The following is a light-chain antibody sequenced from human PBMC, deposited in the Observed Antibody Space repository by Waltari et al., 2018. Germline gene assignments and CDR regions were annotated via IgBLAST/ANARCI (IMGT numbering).Light chain of an antibody. CDR2: RSD. Sequence: QSVLTQPPSASGTPGQGVTIPCSGGASKRGNNVVDWYQQVPGKAPKLLIYRSDRRPAGVPDRFSGSKSGTSASLAISGLQSEDEADYYCAAWDDSLNGRWVFGGGTKVTVL. V-gene: IGLV1-44*01. CDR3: AAWDDSLNGRWV. CDR1: ASKRGNNV. J-gene: IGLJ3*02.